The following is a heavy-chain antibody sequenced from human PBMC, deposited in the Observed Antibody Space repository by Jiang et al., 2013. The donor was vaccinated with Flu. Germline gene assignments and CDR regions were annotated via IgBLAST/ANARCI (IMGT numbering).Heavy chain of an antibody. V-gene: IGHV1-18*01. CDR1: GYTFTSYG. Sequence: KASGYTFTSYGISWVRQAPGQGLEWMGWISAYNGNTNYAQKLQGRVTMTTDTSTSTAYMELRSLRSDDTAVYYCARDYYDSSGYYYVDFDYWGQGTLVTVSS. J-gene: IGHJ4*02. CDR2: ISAYNGNT. D-gene: IGHD3-22*01. CDR3: ARDYYDSSGYYYVDFDY.